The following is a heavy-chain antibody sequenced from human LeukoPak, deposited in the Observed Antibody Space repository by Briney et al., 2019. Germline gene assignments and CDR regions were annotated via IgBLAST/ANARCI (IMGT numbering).Heavy chain of an antibody. Sequence: GRSLRLSCAASGFTFDDYAMHWVRQAPGKGLEWVSGISWNSGSIGYADSVKGRFTISRDNAKNSLYLQMNSLRAEDTAVYYCARGDSSSWYYFDYWGQGTLVTVSS. CDR1: GFTFDDYA. CDR2: ISWNSGSI. J-gene: IGHJ4*02. CDR3: ARGDSSSWYYFDY. V-gene: IGHV3-9*01. D-gene: IGHD6-13*01.